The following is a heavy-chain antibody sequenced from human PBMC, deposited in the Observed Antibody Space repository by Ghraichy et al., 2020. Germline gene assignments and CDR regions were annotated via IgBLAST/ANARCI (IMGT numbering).Heavy chain of an antibody. CDR3: ARKTGAHSSGYLH. Sequence: SETLSLTCAVYGGSFSDYYWSWIRQSPGKGLEWVGEINHSGTTNCSPSLKSRVTMSVDTSKNQFSLNLSSVTAADAAVYYCARKTGAHSSGYLHWGQGILVTVSS. D-gene: IGHD3-22*01. CDR2: INHSGTT. V-gene: IGHV4-34*01. CDR1: GGSFSDYY. J-gene: IGHJ4*02.